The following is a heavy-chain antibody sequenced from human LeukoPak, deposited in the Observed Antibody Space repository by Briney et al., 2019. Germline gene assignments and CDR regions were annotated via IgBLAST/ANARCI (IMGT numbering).Heavy chain of an antibody. CDR3: ARDIQKWFGELSATYGMDV. D-gene: IGHD3-10*01. CDR1: GFTFSSYA. J-gene: IGHJ6*02. CDR2: ISYDGSNK. Sequence: GGSLRLSCAASGFTFSSYAMHWVRQAPGKGLEWVAVISYDGSNKYYADSVKGRFTISRDNSKNTLYLQMNSLRAEDTAVYYCARDIQKWFGELSATYGMDVWGQGTTVTVSS. V-gene: IGHV3-30-3*01.